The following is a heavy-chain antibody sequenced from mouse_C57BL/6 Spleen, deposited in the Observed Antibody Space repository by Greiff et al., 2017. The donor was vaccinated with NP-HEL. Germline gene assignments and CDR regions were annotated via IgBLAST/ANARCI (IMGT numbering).Heavy chain of an antibody. V-gene: IGHV1-59*01. CDR3: ARGGGSGYPFAY. J-gene: IGHJ3*01. Sequence: VQLQQSGAELVRPGTSVKLSCKASGYTFTSYWMHWVKQRPGQGLEWIGLIDPPDSYPNSNQNFKGKATLTVDTSSSTAYMQLSSLTSEDSAVYYCARGGGSGYPFAYWGQGTLVTVSA. CDR2: IDPPDSYP. CDR1: GYTFTSYW. D-gene: IGHD3-2*02.